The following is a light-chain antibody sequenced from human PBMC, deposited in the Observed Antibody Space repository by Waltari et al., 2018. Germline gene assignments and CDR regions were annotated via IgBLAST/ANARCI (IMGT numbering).Light chain of an antibody. CDR3: HQYYTTPRT. J-gene: IGKJ1*01. V-gene: IGKV4-1*01. CDR1: QSVLYSSNNKNY. Sequence: DIVMTQSPDSRAVSLGERATISCKSSQSVLYSSNNKNYLAWYQHKPGQPPRLLLYWASTRASGAPDRFTGSGSGTDFTLTISSLQAEDVAVYYCHQYYTTPRTFGQGTKVEIK. CDR2: WAS.